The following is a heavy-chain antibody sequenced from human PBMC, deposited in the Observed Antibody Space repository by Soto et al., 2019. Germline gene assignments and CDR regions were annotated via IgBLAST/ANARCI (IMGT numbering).Heavy chain of an antibody. V-gene: IGHV1-69*13. D-gene: IGHD3-22*01. CDR1: GGTFSSYA. CDR2: IIPIFGTA. CDR3: ARDPSIYYDQAFDI. J-gene: IGHJ3*02. Sequence: GASVKVSCKASGGTFSSYAISWVRQAPGQGLEWMGGIIPIFGTANYAQKFQGRVTITADESTSTAYMELSSLRSEDTAVYYCARDPSIYYDQAFDIWGQGTMVTVSS.